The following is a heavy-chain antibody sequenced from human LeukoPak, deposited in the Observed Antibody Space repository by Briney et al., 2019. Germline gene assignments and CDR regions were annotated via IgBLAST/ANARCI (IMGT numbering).Heavy chain of an antibody. J-gene: IGHJ6*03. D-gene: IGHD3-16*01. CDR3: ARDHVGGYGGYYYYYMDV. V-gene: IGHV1-18*04. CDR1: GYTFTGYY. CDR2: ISAYNGNT. Sequence: ASVKVSCKASGYTFTGYYMHWVRQAPGQGLEWMGWISAYNGNTNYAQKLQGRLTMTTDTSTSTAYMELRSLRSDDTAVYYCARDHVGGYGGYYYYYMDVWGKGTTVTVSS.